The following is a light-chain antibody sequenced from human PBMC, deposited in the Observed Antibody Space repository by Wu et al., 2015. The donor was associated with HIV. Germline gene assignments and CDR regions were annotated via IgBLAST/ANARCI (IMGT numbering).Light chain of an antibody. V-gene: IGKV3-11*01. Sequence: EIVMTQSPATLSVSPGERATLSCRASQSVSSYLAWYQQKPGQAPRLLIYDASNRATGIPARFSGSGSGTDFTLTISSLEPEDFAVYYCQQRSNWPHFGGGTKVEIK. J-gene: IGKJ4*01. CDR2: DAS. CDR1: QSVSSY. CDR3: QQRSNWPH.